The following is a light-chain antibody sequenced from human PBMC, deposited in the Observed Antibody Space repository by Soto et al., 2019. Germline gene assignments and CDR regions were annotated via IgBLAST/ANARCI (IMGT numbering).Light chain of an antibody. CDR1: SSDIGGYNF. CDR3: TSYSTVSTYV. J-gene: IGLJ1*01. CDR2: DVG. V-gene: IGLV2-14*01. Sequence: QSALTQPASVSGSPGQSITIACTGTSSDIGGYNFVSWYQQHPGKAPKLLIYDVGNRPSGVSNRFSGSKSGNTASLTISGLAAEDEAHYYCTSYSTVSTYVFGTGTKLTVL.